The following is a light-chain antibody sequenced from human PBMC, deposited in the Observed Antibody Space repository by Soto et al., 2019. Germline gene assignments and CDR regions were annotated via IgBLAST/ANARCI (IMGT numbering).Light chain of an antibody. CDR3: SSYTTGSTNVV. CDR2: DVS. CDR1: SSDVGSYNY. J-gene: IGLJ2*01. Sequence: QSALTQPASVSGSPGQSITISCTGTSSDVGSYNYVSWYQQYPGKAPKLMIYDVSNRPSGVSYRFSGSKSGNTASLTISGLLDEDEADYYCSSYTTGSTNVVFGGGTKLTVL. V-gene: IGLV2-14*01.